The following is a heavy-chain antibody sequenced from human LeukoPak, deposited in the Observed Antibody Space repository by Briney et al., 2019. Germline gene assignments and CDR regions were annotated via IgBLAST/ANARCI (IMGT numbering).Heavy chain of an antibody. CDR3: AREGTYYDFWSGYPYGMDV. V-gene: IGHV1-69*04. D-gene: IGHD3-3*01. CDR2: IIPILGIA. Sequence: SVKVCCKASGGTFSSYAISWVRQAPGQGLEWMGRIIPILGIANYAQKFQGRVTITADKSTSTAYMELSSLRSEDTAVYYCAREGTYYDFWSGYPYGMDVWGQGTTVTVSS. CDR1: GGTFSSYA. J-gene: IGHJ6*02.